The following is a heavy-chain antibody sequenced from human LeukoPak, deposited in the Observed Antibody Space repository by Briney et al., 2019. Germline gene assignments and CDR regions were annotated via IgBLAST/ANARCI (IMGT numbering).Heavy chain of an antibody. V-gene: IGHV3-53*01. CDR1: GFTVSSNY. CDR3: TRLTGADVFDI. CDR2: IYSGGST. J-gene: IGHJ3*02. Sequence: GGSLRLSCAASGFTVSSNYMSWVRQAPGKGLEWVSVIYSGGSTYYADSVKGRFTISRDNSKNTLYLQMNSLRAEDTAVYYCTRLTGADVFDIWGQGTMVTVSS. D-gene: IGHD3-10*01.